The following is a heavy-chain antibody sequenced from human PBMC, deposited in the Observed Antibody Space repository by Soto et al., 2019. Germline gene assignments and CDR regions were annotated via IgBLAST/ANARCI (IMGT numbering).Heavy chain of an antibody. Sequence: GESLKISCKASGYSFTTYWIGWVRQMPGKGLEWMGIIYPGDSDTRYSPSFQGQVTISADKSISTAYLQWSSLKASDSAMFYCARKDIAGNSVDFWGQGTLVTVSS. CDR3: ARKDIAGNSVDF. CDR2: IYPGDSDT. D-gene: IGHD6-13*01. CDR1: GYSFTTYW. V-gene: IGHV5-51*01. J-gene: IGHJ4*02.